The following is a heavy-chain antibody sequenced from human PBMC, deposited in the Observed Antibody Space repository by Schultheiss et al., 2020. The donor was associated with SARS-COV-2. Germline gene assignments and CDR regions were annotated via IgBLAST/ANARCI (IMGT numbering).Heavy chain of an antibody. Sequence: SETLSLTCTVSGGSISSGGYYWSWIRQHPGKGLEWIGRIYTSGSTNYNPSLKSRVTMSVDTSKNQFSLKLSSVTAADTAVYYCARVSYDFWSGSKVAHYYYYMDVWGKGTTVTVSS. D-gene: IGHD3-3*01. CDR3: ARVSYDFWSGSKVAHYYYYMDV. CDR1: GGSISSGGYY. J-gene: IGHJ6*03. V-gene: IGHV4-61*02. CDR2: IYTSGST.